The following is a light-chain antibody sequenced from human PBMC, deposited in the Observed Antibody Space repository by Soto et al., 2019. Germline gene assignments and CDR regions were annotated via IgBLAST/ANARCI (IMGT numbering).Light chain of an antibody. CDR1: QRVSSSR. V-gene: IGKV3-15*01. J-gene: IGKJ1*01. CDR3: QQYNNWPWT. CDR2: DAS. Sequence: EIVMTQSPATLSVSPGGRATLSCGASQRVSSSRLACYHQKPGQAPRLLVYDASTRATGIPAGFSGSGSGTEFTLTIISLQSEDFAVYYCQQYNNWPWTFGQGTKVDIK.